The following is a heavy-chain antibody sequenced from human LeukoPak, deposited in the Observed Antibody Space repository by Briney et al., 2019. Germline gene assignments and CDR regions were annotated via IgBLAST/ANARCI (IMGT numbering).Heavy chain of an antibody. D-gene: IGHD6-19*01. Sequence: ASVKVSCKASGYIFSNFGINWVRQAPGQGLEWMGWISGYNGYTKYAQKLQGRVTMTTDTSTSTAHMELSSLRSEDTAVYYCARGRYRGPRIAVALYYYMDVWGKGTTVTVSS. CDR1: GYIFSNFG. J-gene: IGHJ6*03. CDR2: ISGYNGYT. V-gene: IGHV1-18*01. CDR3: ARGRYRGPRIAVALYYYMDV.